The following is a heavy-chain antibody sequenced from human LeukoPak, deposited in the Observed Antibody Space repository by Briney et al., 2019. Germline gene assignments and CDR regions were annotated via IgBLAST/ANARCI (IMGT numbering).Heavy chain of an antibody. J-gene: IGHJ4*02. CDR1: GFTFSSYS. CDR2: ISSSSSYI. D-gene: IGHD6-19*01. V-gene: IGHV3-21*01. Sequence: GGSLRLSCAASGFTFSSYSMNWVRQAPGKGLEWVSSISSSSSYIYYADSVKGRFTISRDNAKNSLYLQMNSLRAEDTAVYYCARDLPQVYSSGWYPYDYWGQGNLVTVSS. CDR3: ARDLPQVYSSGWYPYDY.